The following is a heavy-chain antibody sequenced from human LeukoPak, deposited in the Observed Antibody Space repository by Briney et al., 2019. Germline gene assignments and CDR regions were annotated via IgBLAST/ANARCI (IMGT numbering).Heavy chain of an antibody. V-gene: IGHV1-69*06. J-gene: IGHJ6*04. D-gene: IGHD1-1*01. CDR3: ASGIMFGTTGTTHPKKYYYYGMDV. Sequence: GASVKVSCKASGGTFSSYAISWVRQAPGQGLEWMGGIIPIFGTANYAQKFQGRVTITADKSTSTAYMELSSLRSEDTAVYYCASGIMFGTTGTTHPKKYYYYGMDVWGKGTTVTVSS. CDR2: IIPIFGTA. CDR1: GGTFSSYA.